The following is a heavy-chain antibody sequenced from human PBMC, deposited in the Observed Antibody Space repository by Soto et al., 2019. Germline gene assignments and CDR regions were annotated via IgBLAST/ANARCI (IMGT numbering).Heavy chain of an antibody. J-gene: IGHJ4*02. CDR2: IYYSGST. CDR3: ARRYGSCFDY. Sequence: QVQLQESGPXXXXPSETLSLTCTVSGGSIRSYYWSWIRQPPGKGLEWIGYIYYSGSTNYNPSLKSRVTISVDTSKNQFSLKLKLSSVTAADTAVYYCARRYGSCFDYWGQGTLVTVSS. CDR1: GGSIRSYY. V-gene: IGHV4-59*08. D-gene: IGHD5-18*01.